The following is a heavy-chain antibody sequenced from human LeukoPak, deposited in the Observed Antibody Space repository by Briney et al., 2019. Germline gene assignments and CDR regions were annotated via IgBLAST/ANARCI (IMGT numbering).Heavy chain of an antibody. J-gene: IGHJ4*02. V-gene: IGHV1-18*01. Sequence: ASVKVSCKASGYTFTSYGISWVRQAPGQGLEWMGWISAYNGNTNYAQKLQGRVTMTTDTSTSTAYMELRSLRSDDTAVYYCAKPKVGATSGILDYWGQGTLVTVSS. D-gene: IGHD1-26*01. CDR1: GYTFTSYG. CDR2: ISAYNGNT. CDR3: AKPKVGATSGILDY.